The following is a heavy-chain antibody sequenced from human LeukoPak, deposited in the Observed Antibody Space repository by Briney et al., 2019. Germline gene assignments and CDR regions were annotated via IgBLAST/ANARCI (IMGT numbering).Heavy chain of an antibody. CDR1: GYTFTSYG. CDR2: TSAYNGNT. Sequence: ASVKVSCKASGYTFTSYGISWVRQAPGQGLEWMGWTSAYNGNTHYAQKLQGRVTMTTDTSTSTVYMELRSLRSDDTAVYYCAREGEYYSESGNLVDASDVWGQGTMVTVSA. J-gene: IGHJ3*01. D-gene: IGHD3-10*01. CDR3: AREGEYYSESGNLVDASDV. V-gene: IGHV1-18*01.